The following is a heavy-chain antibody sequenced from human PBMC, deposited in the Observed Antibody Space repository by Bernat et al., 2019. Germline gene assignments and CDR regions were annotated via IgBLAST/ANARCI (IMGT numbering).Heavy chain of an antibody. D-gene: IGHD3-3*01. Sequence: EVQLVESGGGLVKPGGSLRLSCAASGFTFSSYSMNWVRQAPGKGLEWVSSISSSSYIYYADSVKGRFTISRDNAKNSLYLQMNSLRAEDTAVYYCARDLYDFWSGYDLYYYYYGMDVWGQGTTVTVSS. CDR1: GFTFSSYS. CDR2: ISSSSYI. J-gene: IGHJ6*02. CDR3: ARDLYDFWSGYDLYYYYYGMDV. V-gene: IGHV3-21*01.